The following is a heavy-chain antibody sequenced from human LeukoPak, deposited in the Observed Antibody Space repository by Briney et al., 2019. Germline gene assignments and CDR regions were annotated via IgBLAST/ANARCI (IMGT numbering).Heavy chain of an antibody. D-gene: IGHD5-12*01. CDR2: IYTSGST. V-gene: IGHV4-4*07. CDR3: AREIYDYNHYPLNDY. J-gene: IGHJ4*02. CDR1: GGSISSYY. Sequence: SESLSLTCTVSGGSISSYYCSWIRQPAGKGLEWIGRIYTSGSTNYNPSLKSRVPMSVDTSKNQFSLRLISMTAADTAVYYCAREIYDYNHYPLNDYWGQGTLVTVSS.